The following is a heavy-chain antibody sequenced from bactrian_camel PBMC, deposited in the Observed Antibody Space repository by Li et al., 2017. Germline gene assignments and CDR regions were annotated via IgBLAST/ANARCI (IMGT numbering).Heavy chain of an antibody. J-gene: IGHJ4*01. D-gene: IGHD1*01. CDR2: IYSGGGSQ. V-gene: IGHV3S54*01. Sequence: VQLVESGGGSVQAGGSLRLSCTHSGYISSRHCMGWFRQSPGKKREGVASIYSGGGSQYYADSVKGRFTISVDNAKNTLYLQLNDLKTEDTAMYYCARDEGWTTETPETKGTQVTVS. CDR1: GYISSRHC.